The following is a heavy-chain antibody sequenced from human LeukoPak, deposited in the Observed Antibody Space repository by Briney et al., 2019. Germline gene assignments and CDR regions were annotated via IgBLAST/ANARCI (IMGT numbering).Heavy chain of an antibody. CDR3: ARVCHWDIDNTRGDPVDY. Sequence: ASVKVSCKSSGYTFTNYGITWVRQAPGQELEWMGWISAYNGNTNYAQKFQGRVTMTTDTSTSTAYMEVRSLRSDDTAMYYCARVCHWDIDNTRGDPVDYWGQGTLVTVSS. J-gene: IGHJ4*02. D-gene: IGHD2-15*01. CDR2: ISAYNGNT. V-gene: IGHV1-18*01. CDR1: GYTFTNYG.